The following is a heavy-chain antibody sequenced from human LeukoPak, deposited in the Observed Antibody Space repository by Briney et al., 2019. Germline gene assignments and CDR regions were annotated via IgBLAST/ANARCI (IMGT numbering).Heavy chain of an antibody. CDR2: TYSDSST. D-gene: IGHD2-21*02. Sequence: GGSLRLSCAASGFTVSNNYMSWVRQAPGKGLEWVSITYSDSSTNYADSGKGRFTISRDTSQNTLSLQMNSLRAEDTAVYYCVRKNRDFNAAFDIWGQGIVVTVSS. CDR1: GFTVSNNY. V-gene: IGHV3-53*01. J-gene: IGHJ3*02. CDR3: VRKNRDFNAAFDI.